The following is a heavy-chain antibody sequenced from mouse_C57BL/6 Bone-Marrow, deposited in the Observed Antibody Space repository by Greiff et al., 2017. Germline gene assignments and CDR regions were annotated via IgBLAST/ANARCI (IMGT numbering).Heavy chain of an antibody. CDR1: GFSFNTYA. V-gene: IGHV10-1*01. Sequence: EVKVEESGGGLVQPKGSLKLSCAASGFSFNTYAMNWVRQAPGKGLEWVARIRSKSNNYATYYADSVKDRFTISRDDSESMLYLQMNNLKTEDTAMYYCVRPPLLWFDYWGQGTTLTVSS. J-gene: IGHJ2*01. CDR3: VRPPLLWFDY. CDR2: IRSKSNNYAT. D-gene: IGHD1-1*02.